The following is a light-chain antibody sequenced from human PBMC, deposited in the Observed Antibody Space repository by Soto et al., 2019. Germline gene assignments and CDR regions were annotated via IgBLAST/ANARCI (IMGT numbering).Light chain of an antibody. J-gene: IGLJ2*01. CDR1: SSDVGGYNF. CDR2: DVS. CDR3: CSPTSSSTLV. V-gene: IGLV2-14*03. Sequence: QSALTQPASVSGSPGQSITISCTGTSSDVGGYNFVSWYQQHPGKAPKLMIYDVSNRPSGVPNRFSASTSGNAASLTIFGLLDEDEDDYYCCSPTSSSTLVFGGGTKLTVL.